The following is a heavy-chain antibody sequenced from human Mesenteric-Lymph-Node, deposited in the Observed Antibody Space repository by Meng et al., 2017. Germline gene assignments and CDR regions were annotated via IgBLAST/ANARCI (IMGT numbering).Heavy chain of an antibody. CDR3: AREGRSHQVGVSVY. CDR1: GGSISSGNYY. Sequence: QVQLQESGPGLVKPSQTLSLTCTVSGGSISSGNYYWTWIRQPAGKGLEWIGRIYTSGTTYYNPFLKSRVTISVDTSKNQFSLKLRFVTAADTAVYYCAREGRSHQVGVSVYWGQGNLVTVSS. V-gene: IGHV4-61*02. J-gene: IGHJ4*02. D-gene: IGHD2-21*01. CDR2: IYTSGTT.